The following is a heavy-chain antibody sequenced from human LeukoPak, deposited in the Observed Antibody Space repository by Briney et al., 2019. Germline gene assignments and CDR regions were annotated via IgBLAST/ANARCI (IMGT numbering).Heavy chain of an antibody. V-gene: IGHV3-21*01. J-gene: IGHJ5*02. CDR3: ARDLYTGTTGIPQWFDP. CDR1: GFSFSSYS. D-gene: IGHD1-1*01. Sequence: PGGSLRLSCAASGFSFSSYSMNWVRQAPGKGLEWASSISSSSSYIYYADSVKGRFTISRDNAKNSLYLQMNSLRAEDTAVYYCARDLYTGTTGIPQWFDPWGQGTLVTVSS. CDR2: ISSSSSYI.